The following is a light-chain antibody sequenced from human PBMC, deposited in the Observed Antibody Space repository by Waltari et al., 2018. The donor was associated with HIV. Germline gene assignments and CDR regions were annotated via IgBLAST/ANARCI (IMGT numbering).Light chain of an antibody. J-gene: IGKJ5*01. CDR2: GAS. CDR3: QQYNNWPPIT. Sequence: EIVMTPSPATLSVSPGERATLSCRADQSVSSNLAWYQQQPGRAPRLLIYGASASATGIPARISGSGEGTEFSLTISSLQSEDFAVYYCQQYNNWPPITFGQGTRLEIK. V-gene: IGKV3-15*01. CDR1: QSVSSN.